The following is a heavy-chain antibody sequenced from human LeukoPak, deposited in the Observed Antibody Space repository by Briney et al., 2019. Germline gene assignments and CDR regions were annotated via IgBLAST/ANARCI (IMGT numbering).Heavy chain of an antibody. CDR3: AKCITVAGTSENNWFDP. CDR2: ISGSGGST. V-gene: IGHV3-23*01. Sequence: SGGSLRLSCAASGCTFSSYAMSWVRQAPEKGLEWVSAISGSGGSTYYADSVKGRFTISRDNSMNTLYLQMNSLRAEDTAVYYCAKCITVAGTSENNWFDPWGQGTLVTVSS. D-gene: IGHD6-19*01. CDR1: GCTFSSYA. J-gene: IGHJ5*02.